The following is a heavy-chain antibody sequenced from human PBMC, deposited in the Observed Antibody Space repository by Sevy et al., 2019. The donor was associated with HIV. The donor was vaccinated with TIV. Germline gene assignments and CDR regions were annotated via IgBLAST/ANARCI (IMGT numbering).Heavy chain of an antibody. Sequence: SETLSLICTVSGGSINNYYWSWIRQPPGKGLEWIGYIYYSGSTNYNPSLKSRVSISVATSNDQFSLNLSSVTAADTAVYYSARQRPYYSDTSGYYRSFDHWGQGTLVTVSS. CDR1: GGSINNYY. V-gene: IGHV4-59*08. J-gene: IGHJ4*02. CDR3: ARQRPYYSDTSGYYRSFDH. CDR2: IYYSGST. D-gene: IGHD3-22*01.